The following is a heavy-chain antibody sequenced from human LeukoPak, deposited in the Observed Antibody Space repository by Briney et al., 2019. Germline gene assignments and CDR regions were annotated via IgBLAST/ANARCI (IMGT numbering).Heavy chain of an antibody. CDR2: ITSDSTTK. J-gene: IGHJ4*02. CDR3: ARDRGSSGWFLYFDQ. Sequence: GGSLRLSCTASGFSLSSYNMNWVRQAPGKGLEWLSYITSDSTTKKYADSVKGRFTISRDNDKNSLYLQMNSLRDEDTAWYYCARDRGSSGWFLYFDQWSQGTQVTVSS. V-gene: IGHV3-48*02. D-gene: IGHD6-19*01. CDR1: GFSLSSYN.